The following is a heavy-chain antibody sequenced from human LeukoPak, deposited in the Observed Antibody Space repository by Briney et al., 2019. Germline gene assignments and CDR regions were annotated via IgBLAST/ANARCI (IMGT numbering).Heavy chain of an antibody. J-gene: IGHJ4*02. V-gene: IGHV4-34*01. Sequence: ASETLSLTCAVYGGSFSGYYWSWIRQPPGKGLEWIGEINHSGSTNYNPSLKSRVTISVDTSKNQFSLKLSSVTAADTAVYYCARVTGDLLDYWGQGTLVTVSS. CDR1: GGSFSGYY. CDR2: INHSGST. D-gene: IGHD7-27*01. CDR3: ARVTGDLLDY.